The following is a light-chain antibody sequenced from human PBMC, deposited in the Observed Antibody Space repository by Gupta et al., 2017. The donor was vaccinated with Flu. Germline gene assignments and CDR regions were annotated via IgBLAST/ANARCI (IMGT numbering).Light chain of an antibody. V-gene: IGLV3-21*02. CDR2: DDS. CDR3: QLWDGCSDHQGV. Sequence: SYVLTQPPSVSVAPGQTARIICGGNNVGSKSVHWYQKKPGQAPVLVVYDDSDRPSGIPERFSGSNSENTATLTISRVEAGDEADYYCQLWDGCSDHQGVFGGGTKLTVL. CDR1: NVGSKS. J-gene: IGLJ3*02.